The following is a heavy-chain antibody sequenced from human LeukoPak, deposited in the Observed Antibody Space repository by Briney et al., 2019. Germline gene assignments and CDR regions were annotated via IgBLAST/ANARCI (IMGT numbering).Heavy chain of an antibody. CDR1: GFTFSNYW. J-gene: IGHJ4*02. D-gene: IGHD2-21*02. Sequence: PGGSLRLSCAASGFTFSNYWMRWVGQAPGKGLEWVANIKEDGSDTYYVESVRGRFTMSRDNAKNSVYMKMKRLRGEDTAVYYCARDQWRLFDYWGQGTLVTVSS. CDR3: ARDQWRLFDY. CDR2: IKEDGSDT. V-gene: IGHV3-7*04.